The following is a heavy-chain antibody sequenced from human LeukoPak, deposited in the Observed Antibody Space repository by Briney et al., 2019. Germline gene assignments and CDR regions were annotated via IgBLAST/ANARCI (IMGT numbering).Heavy chain of an antibody. CDR1: GFTFSSYA. V-gene: IGHV3-23*01. J-gene: IGHJ4*02. D-gene: IGHD3-10*01. CDR2: ISGSGGST. CDR3: AKVDVLLWFGESKYFDY. Sequence: GGSLRLSCAASGFTFSSYAMSWVRQGPGKGLGWGSAISGSGGSTYYADSVKGRFTISRDNSKNTLYMQMKSLRAEDTAVYYCAKVDVLLWFGESKYFDYWGQGTLVTVSS.